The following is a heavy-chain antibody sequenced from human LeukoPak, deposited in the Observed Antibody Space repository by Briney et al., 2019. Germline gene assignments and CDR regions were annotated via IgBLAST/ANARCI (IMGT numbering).Heavy chain of an antibody. CDR2: ISWNGGGI. Sequence: GGSLRLSCAASGFTFDDYAMHWVRQAPGKGLEWVSGISWNGGGIGYADSVKGRFTISRDNAKNSLYLQMNSLRPEDTALYYCAKDFAYSSSWYYFDYWGQGTLVTVSS. J-gene: IGHJ4*02. D-gene: IGHD6-13*01. V-gene: IGHV3-9*01. CDR3: AKDFAYSSSWYYFDY. CDR1: GFTFDDYA.